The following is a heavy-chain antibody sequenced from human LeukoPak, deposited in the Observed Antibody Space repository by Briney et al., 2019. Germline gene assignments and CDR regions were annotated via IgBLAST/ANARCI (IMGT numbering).Heavy chain of an antibody. Sequence: GGSLRLSCSASGFTLSSNYMSWVRQAPGKGLEWVSVLYSGGSTGYADSVKGRFTMSGDNSKNTLYLQMNSLRTEDTAVYYCVRSGYGYFDYCGQGALVTVSS. V-gene: IGHV3-66*01. J-gene: IGHJ4*02. CDR3: VRSGYGYFDY. D-gene: IGHD5-18*01. CDR1: GFTLSSNY. CDR2: LYSGGST.